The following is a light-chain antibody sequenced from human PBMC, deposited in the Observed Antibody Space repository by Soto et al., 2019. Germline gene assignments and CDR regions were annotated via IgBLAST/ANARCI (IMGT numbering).Light chain of an antibody. Sequence: QSALTQPPSASGSPGQSVTISCTGTSSDFGGNNYVSWYQQHPGKAPKLIIYEVTKRPSGVPDRFSGSMSGNTAYLTVSGLQAEDEADYYCTSNGGRYSDVIFGGGTKVTVL. CDR2: EVT. CDR3: TSNGGRYSDVI. V-gene: IGLV2-8*01. J-gene: IGLJ2*01. CDR1: SSDFGGNNY.